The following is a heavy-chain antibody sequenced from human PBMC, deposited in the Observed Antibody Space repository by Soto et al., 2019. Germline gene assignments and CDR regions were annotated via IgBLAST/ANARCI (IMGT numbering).Heavy chain of an antibody. J-gene: IGHJ4*02. CDR2: IYSGGGT. V-gene: IGHV3-53*01. CDR3: ARYGDYLYHFDH. Sequence: GGSLRLSCAASGFTVSNNYMSWVRQAPGKGLEWVSVIYSGGGTYYADSVKGRFTISRDNSKNTLYLQMNSLRAEDTAVYYCARYGDYLYHFDHWGQGTLVTVSS. D-gene: IGHD4-17*01. CDR1: GFTVSNNY.